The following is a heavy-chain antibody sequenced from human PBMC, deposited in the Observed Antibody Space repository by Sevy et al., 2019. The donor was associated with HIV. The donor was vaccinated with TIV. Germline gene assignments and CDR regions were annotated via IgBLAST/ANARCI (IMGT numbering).Heavy chain of an antibody. CDR1: GFTFSSYN. Sequence: GGSLRLSCAASGFTFSSYNMNWVRQAPGKGLEWISSITGDSSYMYDADSVKGRFTISRDNARNSLYLNMNGLKAEDTVVYYCARDRPTLNYHASSGYNYYFDSWGQGTLVTVSS. CDR3: ARDRPTLNYHASSGYNYYFDS. V-gene: IGHV3-21*01. D-gene: IGHD3-22*01. CDR2: ITGDSSYM. J-gene: IGHJ4*02.